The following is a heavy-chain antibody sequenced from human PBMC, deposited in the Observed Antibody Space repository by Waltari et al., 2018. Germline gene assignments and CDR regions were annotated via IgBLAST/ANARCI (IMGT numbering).Heavy chain of an antibody. V-gene: IGHV3-23*03. J-gene: IGHJ4*02. D-gene: IGHD6-19*01. CDR1: GFTFSSYA. CDR3: AKDSSRVAGPSTSDY. CDR2: IYRGGST. Sequence: EVQLLESGGGLVQPGGSLRLSCAASGFTFSSYAMSWVRQAPGKGLEWVSVIYRGGSTYYADSVKGRFTISRDNSKNTLYLQMNSLRAEDTAVYYCAKDSSRVAGPSTSDYWGQGTLVTVSS.